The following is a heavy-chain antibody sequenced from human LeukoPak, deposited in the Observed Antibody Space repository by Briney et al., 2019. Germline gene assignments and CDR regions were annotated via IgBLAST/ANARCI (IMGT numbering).Heavy chain of an antibody. V-gene: IGHV1-2*02. D-gene: IGHD3-10*01. CDR3: ARGTMVRGVMADYYYYYYMDV. Sequence: GASVRVSCKASGYNLMDHALHWVRQAPGQGLEFMGWINPNTGVTNYARKFQGRVTVTRDTSIDTAYMQLSRLRSDDTAVYYCARGTMVRGVMADYYYYYYMDVWGKGTTVIISS. J-gene: IGHJ6*03. CDR2: INPNTGVT. CDR1: GYNLMDHA.